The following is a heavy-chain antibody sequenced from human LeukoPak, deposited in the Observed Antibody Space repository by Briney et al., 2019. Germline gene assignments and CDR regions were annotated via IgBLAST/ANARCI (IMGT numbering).Heavy chain of an antibody. V-gene: IGHV1-2*06. CDR1: GYTFTGYY. Sequence: ASVKVSSKASGYTFTGYYMHWVRQAPGQGLEWMGRTNPNSGGTNYAQKSQGRVTMTRDTSISTAYMELSRLRSDDTAVYYCARIGYGDPRDYWGQGTLVTVSS. CDR2: TNPNSGGT. D-gene: IGHD4-17*01. J-gene: IGHJ4*02. CDR3: ARIGYGDPRDY.